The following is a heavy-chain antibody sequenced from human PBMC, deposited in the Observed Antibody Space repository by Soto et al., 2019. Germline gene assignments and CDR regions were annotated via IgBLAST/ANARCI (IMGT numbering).Heavy chain of an antibody. Sequence: QVQVEQSGAEVKKPGASVKVSCKTSGYTFSDYYMHWVRQAPGQGLEWMGWINPNSGNTDYAQKFRGRVTMTRDTSITTAYMELTSLRSDDTAIYYCARDLRGYSKWFDPWGQGTLVTVSS. D-gene: IGHD3-22*01. CDR1: GYTFSDYY. J-gene: IGHJ5*02. CDR2: INPNSGNT. V-gene: IGHV1-2*02. CDR3: ARDLRGYSKWFDP.